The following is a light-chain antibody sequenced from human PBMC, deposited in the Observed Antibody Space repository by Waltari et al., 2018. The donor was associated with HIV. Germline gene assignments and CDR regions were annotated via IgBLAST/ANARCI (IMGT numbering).Light chain of an antibody. Sequence: SYELTQPPSVSVSPGQTARITCPGDALPKETAYWYQKKPGQAPVLVIYKDSERPSGIPERFSGSSSGTTVTLTISGVQAEDEADYYCQSADSSGTYWVFGGGTKLTVL. V-gene: IGLV3-25*03. CDR2: KDS. J-gene: IGLJ3*02. CDR3: QSADSSGTYWV. CDR1: ALPKET.